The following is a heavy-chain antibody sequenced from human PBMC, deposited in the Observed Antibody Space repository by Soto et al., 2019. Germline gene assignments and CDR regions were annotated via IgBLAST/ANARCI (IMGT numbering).Heavy chain of an antibody. CDR3: PREDCSSTSCYTRYGMDV. CDR2: INAGNGNT. V-gene: IGHV1-3*01. D-gene: IGHD2-2*02. J-gene: IGHJ6*01. Sequence: ASVKVSCKASGYTFTIYAMQWVRQAPGQRLEWMGWINAGNGNTKYSQKFQGRFTITRDTSASTAYMELSSMRYEDTAVYYCPREDCSSTSCYTRYGMDVWGQGTPVTVS. CDR1: GYTFTIYA.